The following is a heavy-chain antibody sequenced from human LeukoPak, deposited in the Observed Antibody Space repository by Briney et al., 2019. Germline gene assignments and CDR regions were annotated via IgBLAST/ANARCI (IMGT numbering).Heavy chain of an antibody. Sequence: GGSLRLSCAVSGVNFRGYWMAWVRQAPGKGLEWVANMKQDGSEKYYVDSVKGRFTISRDNAKNSLYLEMNSLRVEDTAVYYCARDLGHTGYDLYDYWGQGTLVTVSS. D-gene: IGHD5-12*01. CDR2: MKQDGSEK. CDR3: ARDLGHTGYDLYDY. V-gene: IGHV3-7*01. J-gene: IGHJ4*02. CDR1: GVNFRGYW.